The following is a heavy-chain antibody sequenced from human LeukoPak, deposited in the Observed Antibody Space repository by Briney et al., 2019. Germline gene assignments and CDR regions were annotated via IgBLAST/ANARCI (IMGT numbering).Heavy chain of an antibody. CDR2: ISGSGGST. D-gene: IGHD3-9*01. CDR1: GFTFSSYG. V-gene: IGHV3-23*01. CDR3: AKDLEGLRYFDWLFDY. Sequence: GGSLRLSCAASGFTFSSYGTSWVRQAPGKGLEWVSAISGSGGSTYYADSVKGRFTISRDNSKNTLYLQMNSLRAEDTAVYYCAKDLEGLRYFDWLFDYWGQGTLVTVSS. J-gene: IGHJ4*02.